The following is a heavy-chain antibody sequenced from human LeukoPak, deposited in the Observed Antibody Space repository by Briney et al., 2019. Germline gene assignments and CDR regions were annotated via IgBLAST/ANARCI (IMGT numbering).Heavy chain of an antibody. J-gene: IGHJ4*02. D-gene: IGHD3-22*01. Sequence: PGGSLKLSCAASGFTFSGSATHWVRQAPGKGLEWVAVIWYDGSNKYYADSVKGRFTISRDNSKNTLYLQMNSLRAEDTALYYCAKLSSSGYYYGPFDYWGQGTLVTVSS. CDR3: AKLSSSGYYYGPFDY. CDR1: GFTFSGSA. CDR2: IWYDGSNK. V-gene: IGHV3-30*02.